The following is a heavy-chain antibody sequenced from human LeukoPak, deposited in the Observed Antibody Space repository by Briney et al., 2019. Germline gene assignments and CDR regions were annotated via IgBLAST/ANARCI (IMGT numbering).Heavy chain of an antibody. D-gene: IGHD1-26*01. J-gene: IGHJ4*02. CDR1: GFTFSSYA. V-gene: IGHV3-30-3*01. Sequence: GGSLRLSCAASGFTFSSYAMHWVRQAPGKGLEWVAVISYDGSNKYYADSVKGRFTISRDNSKNTLYLQMNSLRAEDTAVYYCARGRISGSYFACWGQGTLVTVSS. CDR2: ISYDGSNK. CDR3: ARGRISGSYFAC.